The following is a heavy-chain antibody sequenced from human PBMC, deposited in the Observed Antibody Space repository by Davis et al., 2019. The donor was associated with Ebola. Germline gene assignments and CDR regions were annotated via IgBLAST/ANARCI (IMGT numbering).Heavy chain of an antibody. Sequence: GESLKISCAAPGFIFSSYWLSWVRQAPGKGLEWVAVISYDGSNKYYADSVKGRFTISRDNSKNTLYLQMNSLRAEDTAVYYCARDNNWNYVFYYYGMDVWGQGTTVTVSS. CDR3: ARDNNWNYVFYYYGMDV. CDR2: ISYDGSNK. D-gene: IGHD1-7*01. J-gene: IGHJ6*02. CDR1: GFIFSSYW. V-gene: IGHV3-30*03.